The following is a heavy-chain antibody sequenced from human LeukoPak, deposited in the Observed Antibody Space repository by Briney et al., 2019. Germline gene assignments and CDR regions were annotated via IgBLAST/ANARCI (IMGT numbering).Heavy chain of an antibody. Sequence: GGSLRLSCAASGFTFSSYSMNWVRQAPGKGLEWVSSISSSSSYIYYADSVKGRFTISRDNAKNSLYLQMNSLRAEDTAVYYCARVRITIFGVVATNDAFDIWGQGTMVTVSS. CDR3: ARVRITIFGVVATNDAFDI. J-gene: IGHJ3*02. CDR2: ISSSSSYI. D-gene: IGHD3-3*01. CDR1: GFTFSSYS. V-gene: IGHV3-21*01.